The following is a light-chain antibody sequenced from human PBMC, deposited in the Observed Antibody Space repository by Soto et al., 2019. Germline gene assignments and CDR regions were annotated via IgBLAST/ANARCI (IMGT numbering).Light chain of an antibody. CDR1: QSVSSN. V-gene: IGKV3-15*01. CDR2: GAS. J-gene: IGKJ1*01. CDR3: QQYNNWSRT. Sequence: EIVMTQSPATLSVSPGERATLSYRASQSVSSNLAWYQQKPGQPPRLLIHGASTRYTGIQARFSGSGSGTEFTLTISSLQSEDVAVYYCQQYNNWSRTFGQGTKVEIK.